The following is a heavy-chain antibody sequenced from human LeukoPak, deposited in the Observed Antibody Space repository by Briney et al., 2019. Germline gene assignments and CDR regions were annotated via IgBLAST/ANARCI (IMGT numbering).Heavy chain of an antibody. D-gene: IGHD1-26*01. CDR3: ARQGSGTGSHFDY. J-gene: IGHJ4*02. CDR1: GGSISSSSYY. CDR2: IYYSGTT. V-gene: IGHV4-39*01. Sequence: PSETLSLTCTVSGGSISSSSYYWGWIRQPPGKGLEWIGSIYYSGTTFYNPSLKSRVTLSVDTSKTQFSLRLRSVTAADTAIYYCARQGSGTGSHFDYWGQGTPVTVSS.